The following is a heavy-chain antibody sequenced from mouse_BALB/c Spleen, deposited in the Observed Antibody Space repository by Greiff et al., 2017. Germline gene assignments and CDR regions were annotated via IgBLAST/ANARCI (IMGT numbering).Heavy chain of an antibody. CDR2: INPSTGYT. J-gene: IGHJ2*01. CDR1: GYTFTSYW. Sequence: QVQLKQSGAELAKPGASVKMSCKASGYTFTSYWMHWVKQRPGQGLEWIGYINPSTGYTEYNQKFKDKATLTADKSSSTAYMQLSSLTSEDSAVYYCARRGYYERYFDYWGQGTTLTVSS. V-gene: IGHV1-7*01. D-gene: IGHD2-3*01. CDR3: ARRGYYERYFDY.